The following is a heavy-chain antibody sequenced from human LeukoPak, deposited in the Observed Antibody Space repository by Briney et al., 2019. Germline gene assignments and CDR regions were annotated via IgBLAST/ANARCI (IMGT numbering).Heavy chain of an antibody. Sequence: SETLSLTCTVSGGSISSYYWSWIRQPPGKGLEWIGYVYYSGSTNYNPSLKSRVTISVDTSKNQFSLKLSSVTAADTAVYYCARHGYSSGWYDYWGQGTLVTVSS. CDR1: GGSISSYY. D-gene: IGHD6-19*01. CDR2: VYYSGST. CDR3: ARHGYSSGWYDY. J-gene: IGHJ4*02. V-gene: IGHV4-59*08.